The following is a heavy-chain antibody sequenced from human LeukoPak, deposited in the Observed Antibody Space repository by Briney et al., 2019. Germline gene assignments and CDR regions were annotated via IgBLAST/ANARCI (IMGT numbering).Heavy chain of an antibody. D-gene: IGHD4-23*01. CDR1: GGCISSYY. V-gene: IGHV4-59*08. CDR3: ARTRTTVVSTDFDY. J-gene: IGHJ4*02. CDR2: IYYSGST. Sequence: SGTLSLTCTVSGGCISSYYWNWIRQPPGKGLEWIGYIYYSGSTNYNPSLKSRVTISVDTSKNKFSLKLSSVTAADTAVYYCARTRTTVVSTDFDYWGQGTLVTVSS.